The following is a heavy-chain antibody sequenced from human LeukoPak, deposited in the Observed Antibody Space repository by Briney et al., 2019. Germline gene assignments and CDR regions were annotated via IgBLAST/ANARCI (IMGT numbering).Heavy chain of an antibody. CDR3: ARVGAWNDFLSRYFDY. Sequence: ASVKVSCKASGYIFTGYYMHWVRQAPGHGLEWMGWINPNSGGTNYAQKFLGRVTMTRDTSITTGYLELSRLRSDDTAMYYCARVGAWNDFLSRYFDYWGQGSLVTVSS. CDR1: GYIFTGYY. J-gene: IGHJ4*02. CDR2: INPNSGGT. V-gene: IGHV1-2*02. D-gene: IGHD1-1*01.